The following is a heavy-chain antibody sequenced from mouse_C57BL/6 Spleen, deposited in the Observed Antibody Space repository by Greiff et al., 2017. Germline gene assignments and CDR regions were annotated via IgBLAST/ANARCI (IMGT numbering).Heavy chain of an antibody. CDR2: ISSGSSTI. V-gene: IGHV5-17*01. CDR1: GFTFSDYG. Sequence: EVMLVESGGGLVKPGGSLKLSCAASGFTFSDYGMHWVRQAPEKGLEWVAYISSGSSTIYYADTVKGRFTISRDNAKNTLFLQMTSLRSEDTAMYYCAKTMMTNAMDYWGQGTSVTVSS. CDR3: AKTMMTNAMDY. D-gene: IGHD2-13*01. J-gene: IGHJ4*01.